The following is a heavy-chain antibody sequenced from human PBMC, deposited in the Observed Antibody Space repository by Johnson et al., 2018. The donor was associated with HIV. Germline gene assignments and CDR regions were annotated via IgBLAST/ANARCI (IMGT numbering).Heavy chain of an antibody. Sequence: QVQLVESGGGVVQPGRSLRLSCAASEFTFSSYAMHWVRQAPGKGLEWVAVISYDGSNKYYADSVKGRFTISRDNSKNTLYLQMNSLRAEDTAVYYCASDWGSRHAFDIWGQGTMVTVSS. V-gene: IGHV3-30*04. CDR1: EFTFSSYA. J-gene: IGHJ3*02. CDR3: ASDWGSRHAFDI. CDR2: ISYDGSNK. D-gene: IGHD7-27*01.